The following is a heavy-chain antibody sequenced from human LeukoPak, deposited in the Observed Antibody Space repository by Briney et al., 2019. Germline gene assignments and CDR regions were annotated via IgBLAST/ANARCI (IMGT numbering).Heavy chain of an antibody. D-gene: IGHD7-27*01. CDR3: AIDPNWGIHY. Sequence: RTGGSLRLSCAASGFTFSTYTMYWVRQPPGKGLEWVSIIGGSGGDIHYADSVKGRFTISRDNSKNTLYLQMNSLRVEDTAIYYCAIDPNWGIHYWGQGVLVTVSS. CDR1: GFTFSTYT. J-gene: IGHJ4*02. V-gene: IGHV3-23*01. CDR2: IGGSGGDI.